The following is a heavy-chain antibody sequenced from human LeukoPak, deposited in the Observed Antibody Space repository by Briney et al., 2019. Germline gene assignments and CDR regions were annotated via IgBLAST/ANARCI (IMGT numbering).Heavy chain of an antibody. Sequence: GGSLRLSCAASGFTFSSYAVHWVRQAPGKGLEWVAFIRSDASDRYYADSVKGRFTISRDNSKNTLYLQMNSLRAEDTAVYYCAKDDSTIFGVVTNFDYWGQGTLVTVSS. J-gene: IGHJ4*02. D-gene: IGHD3-3*01. CDR1: GFTFSSYA. CDR2: IRSDASDR. V-gene: IGHV3-30*02. CDR3: AKDDSTIFGVVTNFDY.